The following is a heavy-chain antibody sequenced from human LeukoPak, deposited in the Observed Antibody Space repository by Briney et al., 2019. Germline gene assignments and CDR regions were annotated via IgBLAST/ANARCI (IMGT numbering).Heavy chain of an antibody. CDR3: ARADRLHGGPYLIGP. CDR2: INPNSGGT. D-gene: IGHD2-21*01. CDR1: GYSFTDYY. V-gene: IGHV1-2*02. Sequence: ASVKVSCKTSGYSFTDYYMHWVRQAPGQGLEWMGWINPNSGGTSSAQKFQGRVTMTRDTSITTVYMEVRWLTSDDTAVYYCARADRLHGGPYLIGPWGQGTLVTVSS. J-gene: IGHJ5*02.